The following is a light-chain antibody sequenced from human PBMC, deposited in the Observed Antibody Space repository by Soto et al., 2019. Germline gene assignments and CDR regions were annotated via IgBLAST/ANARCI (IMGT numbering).Light chain of an antibody. CDR3: QQYYNTPIT. CDR2: WAS. V-gene: IGKV4-1*01. CDR1: QSVLYSSNNNNY. J-gene: IGKJ5*01. Sequence: VMTQXXXXXAXXXGXRATIKCKSSQSVLYSSNNNNYLAWFQQKPGQPPKLLFYWASTRESXVXXXXXXXXXXXXXXXXISSLQAEDVAVYYCQQYYNTPITFGQGTRLEIK.